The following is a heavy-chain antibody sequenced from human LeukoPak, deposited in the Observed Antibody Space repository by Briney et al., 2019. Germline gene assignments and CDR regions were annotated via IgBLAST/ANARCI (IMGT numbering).Heavy chain of an antibody. Sequence: PSETLSLTCAVYGGSFSGYYWSWLRQPPGKGLEWIGEINHSGCTNYNPSLKSRVTISVDTSKNQFSLKLSSVTAADTAVYYCARFRTYYDYVWGSYRPYYYFDYWGQGTLVTVSS. CDR3: ARFRTYYDYVWGSYRPYYYFDY. J-gene: IGHJ4*02. CDR2: INHSGCT. V-gene: IGHV4-34*01. CDR1: GGSFSGYY. D-gene: IGHD3-16*02.